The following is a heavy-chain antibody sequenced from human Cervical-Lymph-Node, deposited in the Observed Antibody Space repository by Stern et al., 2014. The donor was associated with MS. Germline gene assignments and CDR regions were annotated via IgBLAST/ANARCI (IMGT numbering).Heavy chain of an antibody. CDR1: GFNFNIYW. D-gene: IGHD4-17*01. CDR3: ASVDYGQFDY. Sequence: EVQLVESGGGLVQPGGSLRLSCAASGFNFNIYWMGWVRQAPGQGLEWVASINQDGSETYYVGSVKGRFTISRDNAKNSLYLQMNSLRAEDTALYYCASVDYGQFDYWGQGTLVTVSS. V-gene: IGHV3-7*01. CDR2: INQDGSET. J-gene: IGHJ4*02.